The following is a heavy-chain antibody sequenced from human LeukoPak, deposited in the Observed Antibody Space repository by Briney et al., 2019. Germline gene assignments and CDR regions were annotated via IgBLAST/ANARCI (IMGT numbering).Heavy chain of an antibody. V-gene: IGHV6-1*01. J-gene: IGHJ6*02. CDR3: ARVTMVRGVNSGRPLGNYYSSGMDV. CDR1: GDSVSSNSAA. Sequence: SQTLSLTCAISGDSVSSNSAAWNWIRQSPSRGLEWLGRTYYRSKWHNDYAVSVKSRITINPDTSKNQFSLQLNSVTPEDTAVYYCARVTMVRGVNSGRPLGNYYSSGMDVWGQGTTVTVSS. CDR2: TYYRSKWHN. D-gene: IGHD3-10*01.